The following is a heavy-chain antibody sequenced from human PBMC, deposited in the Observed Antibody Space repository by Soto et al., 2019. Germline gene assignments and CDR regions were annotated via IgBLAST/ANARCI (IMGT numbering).Heavy chain of an antibody. J-gene: IGHJ5*02. Sequence: GGSLRLSCAASGFTFSSYAMSWVRQAPGKGLEWVSAISGSGGSTYYADSVKGRFTISRDNSKNTLYLQMNSLRAEDTAVYYCAKRGHGSGSYRWFDPWGQGTLVTVSS. CDR3: AKRGHGSGSYRWFDP. CDR1: GFTFSSYA. D-gene: IGHD3-10*01. CDR2: ISGSGGST. V-gene: IGHV3-23*01.